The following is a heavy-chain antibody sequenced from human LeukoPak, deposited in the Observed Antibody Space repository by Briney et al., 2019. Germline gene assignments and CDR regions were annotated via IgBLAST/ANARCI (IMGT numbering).Heavy chain of an antibody. D-gene: IGHD6-19*01. CDR2: ISGSGGST. CDR1: GFTSSSYA. V-gene: IGHV3-23*01. CDR3: AKSEQWPRNFDY. J-gene: IGHJ4*02. Sequence: PGGSLRLSCAASGFTSSSYAMSWVRQAPGKVLEWVSAISGSGGSTYYADPVKGRFTISRDNSKNTLYLQMNSLRAEDTAVYYCAKSEQWPRNFDYWGQGTLVTVSS.